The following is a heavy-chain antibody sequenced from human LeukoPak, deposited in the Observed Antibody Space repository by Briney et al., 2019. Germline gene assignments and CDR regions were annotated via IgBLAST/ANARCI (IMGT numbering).Heavy chain of an antibody. CDR2: ISGSGGST. CDR1: GFTFSRYA. V-gene: IGHV3-23*01. D-gene: IGHD1-26*01. CDR3: AKDPVDSGYFDY. Sequence: GGSLRLSCAASGFTFSRYAMSWVRQAPGKGLEWVSAISGSGGSTYYADSVKGRFTISRDNSKNTLYLQMNSLRAEDTAVYYCAKDPVDSGYFDYWGQGTLVTVSS. J-gene: IGHJ4*02.